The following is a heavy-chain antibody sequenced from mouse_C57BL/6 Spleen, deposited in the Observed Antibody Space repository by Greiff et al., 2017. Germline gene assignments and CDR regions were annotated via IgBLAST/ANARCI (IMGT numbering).Heavy chain of an antibody. V-gene: IGHV1-61*01. Sequence: QVQLQQPGAELVRPGSSVKLSCKASGYTFTSYWMDWVKQRPGQGLEWIGNIYPSDSDTHYNQKFKDKATLTVDKSSSTAYMQLSRLTSEDSAVYYCAAIYYYGSSWFAYWGQGTLVTVSA. J-gene: IGHJ3*01. CDR1: GYTFTSYW. CDR3: AAIYYYGSSWFAY. D-gene: IGHD1-1*01. CDR2: IYPSDSDT.